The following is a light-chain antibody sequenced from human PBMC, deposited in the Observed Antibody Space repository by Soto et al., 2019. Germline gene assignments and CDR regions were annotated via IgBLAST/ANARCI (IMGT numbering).Light chain of an antibody. CDR3: HVWDSDSDHPV. J-gene: IGLJ2*01. V-gene: IGLV3-21*04. CDR2: YEI. CDR1: NIGSQS. Sequence: SYELTQPPSVSVAPGETAKITCGGNNIGSQSVHWYQQKPGQAPVLVIFYEIDRPSGIPERFSGSNYGNTATLTITRVDAGDEADYYCHVWDSDSDHPVFGGWTKLTVL.